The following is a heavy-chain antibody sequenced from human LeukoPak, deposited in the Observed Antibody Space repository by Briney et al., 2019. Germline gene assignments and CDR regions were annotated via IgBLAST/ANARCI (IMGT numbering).Heavy chain of an antibody. CDR3: ARGARYFDWSFDY. CDR1: GGSISSGGYY. Sequence: SETLSLTCTVSGGSISSGGYYWSWIRQHPGKGLEWIGYIYYSGSTYYNPSLKSRVTISVDRSKNQFSLKLSSVTAADTAVYYCARGARYFDWSFDYWGQGTLVTVSS. V-gene: IGHV4-31*03. CDR2: IYYSGST. J-gene: IGHJ4*02. D-gene: IGHD3-9*01.